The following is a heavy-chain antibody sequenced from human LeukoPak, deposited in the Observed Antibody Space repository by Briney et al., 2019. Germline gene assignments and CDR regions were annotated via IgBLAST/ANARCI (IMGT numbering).Heavy chain of an antibody. J-gene: IGHJ4*02. D-gene: IGHD2-15*01. CDR3: ARQALLQGSATYFDY. V-gene: IGHV4-38-2*01. Sequence: SETLSLTCAVSGYSISSGYYWGWIRQPPGKGLEYIGIIYHSGSTYYNPSLKSRVTISVDTSKNQFSLKLSSVTAADTAVYYCARQALLQGSATYFDYWGQGTLVTVSS. CDR2: IYHSGST. CDR1: GYSISSGYY.